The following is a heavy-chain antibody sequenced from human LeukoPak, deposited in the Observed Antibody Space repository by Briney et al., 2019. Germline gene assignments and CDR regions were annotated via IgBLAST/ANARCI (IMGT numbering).Heavy chain of an antibody. J-gene: IGHJ4*01. CDR1: GFTVSSYA. CDR2: ISGSGGST. D-gene: IGHD3-22*01. CDR3: AKDRAKVVVMYYIDY. Sequence: GGSLSLSCAASGFTVSSYAMSWVRQAPGKGLEWVSAISGSGGSTFYADSVKGRFTISREHSKHSLYLQMNSLRGADTAVYYCAKDRAKVVVMYYIDYWGQGTLVTVSS. V-gene: IGHV3-23*01.